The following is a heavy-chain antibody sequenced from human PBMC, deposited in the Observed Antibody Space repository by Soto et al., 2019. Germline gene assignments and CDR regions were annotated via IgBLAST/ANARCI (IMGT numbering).Heavy chain of an antibody. CDR2: INYRGST. CDR3: ARDAPETAPY. J-gene: IGHJ4*02. Sequence: PSETLSLTCTVSGGSISNGDYYWNWIRQHPKKGLEWIGYINYRGSTFYNPSLKSRIIISVEKSKNQFSLKLSSVTAADTAVYYCARDAPETAPYWGQGTLVTVSS. CDR1: GGSISNGDYY. D-gene: IGHD2-2*01. V-gene: IGHV4-31*03.